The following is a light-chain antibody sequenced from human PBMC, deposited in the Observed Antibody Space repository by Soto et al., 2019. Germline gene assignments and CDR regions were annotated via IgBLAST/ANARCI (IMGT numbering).Light chain of an antibody. CDR1: QRISSW. Sequence: DIQLTQSPSTLSASVGDRVNITCRASQRISSWLAWYQQKPGKAPKLLIYDASSLETAVPSRFSGSGSGTEFTLPFSSLQPDDFATYYCQQYFSYPYTFGHGTNLEIK. CDR3: QQYFSYPYT. CDR2: DAS. V-gene: IGKV1-5*01. J-gene: IGKJ2*01.